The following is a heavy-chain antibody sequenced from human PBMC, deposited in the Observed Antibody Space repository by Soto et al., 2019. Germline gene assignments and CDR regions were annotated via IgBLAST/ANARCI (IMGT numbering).Heavy chain of an antibody. CDR3: ARDKASAGLYYYYVMDV. CDR2: IIPIFGTA. CDR1: GGTFSSYA. D-gene: IGHD6-13*01. J-gene: IGHJ6*02. V-gene: IGHV1-69*01. Sequence: QVQLVQSGAEVKKPGSSVKVSCKASGGTFSSYAISWVRQAPGQGLEWMGGIIPIFGTANYAQKFQGRVTTTADESTSTAYIELSSLRSEDTAVYYCARDKASAGLYYYYVMDVWGQGTTVTVSS.